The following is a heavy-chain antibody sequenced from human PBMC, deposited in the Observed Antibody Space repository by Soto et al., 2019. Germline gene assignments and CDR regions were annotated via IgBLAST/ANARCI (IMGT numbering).Heavy chain of an antibody. Sequence: SVKVSCKASGGTFSSYTISWVRQAPGQGLEWMGSIIPILGIANYAQKFQGRVTITEDTSTNTAYMELSSLRSEDTAVYYCARTLYGDNVDYWGQGTLVTVSS. CDR3: ARTLYGDNVDY. CDR1: GGTFSSYT. CDR2: IIPILGIA. V-gene: IGHV1-69*02. D-gene: IGHD4-17*01. J-gene: IGHJ4*02.